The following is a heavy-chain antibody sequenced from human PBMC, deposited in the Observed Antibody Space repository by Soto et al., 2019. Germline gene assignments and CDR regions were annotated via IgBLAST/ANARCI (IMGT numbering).Heavy chain of an antibody. CDR1: GYTFTSYG. CDR3: ARDGKWITMIVVRDVAFDI. D-gene: IGHD3-22*01. V-gene: IGHV1-18*01. Sequence: ASVKVSCKASGYTFTSYGISWVRQAPGQGLEWMGWISAYNGNTNYAQKLQGRVTMTTDTSTSTAYMELRSLRSDDTAVYYCARDGKWITMIVVRDVAFDIWGQGTMVTVPS. CDR2: ISAYNGNT. J-gene: IGHJ3*02.